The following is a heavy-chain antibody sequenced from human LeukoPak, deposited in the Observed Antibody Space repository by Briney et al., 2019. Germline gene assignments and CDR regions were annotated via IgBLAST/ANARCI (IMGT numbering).Heavy chain of an antibody. D-gene: IGHD2-8*01. CDR3: ARQLIYCTNGVCREMLDY. V-gene: IGHV4-61*05. CDR1: GGSISSSSYY. Sequence: SETLSLTCTVSGGSISSSSYYWGWIRQPPGKGLEWIGYIYYSGSTNYNPSLKSRVTISVDTSKNQFSLKLSSVTAADTAVYYCARQLIYCTNGVCREMLDYWGQGTLVTVSS. J-gene: IGHJ4*02. CDR2: IYYSGST.